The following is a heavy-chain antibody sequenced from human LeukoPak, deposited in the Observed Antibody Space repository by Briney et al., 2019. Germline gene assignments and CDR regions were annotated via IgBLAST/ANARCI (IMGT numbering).Heavy chain of an antibody. V-gene: IGHV1-58*01. D-gene: IGHD3-9*01. CDR3: AAESSYYDILTGYYHFDY. CDR1: GFTFTSSA. J-gene: IGHJ3*01. Sequence: SVKVSCKASGFTFTSSAVQWVRQARGQRLEWIGWIVVGSGNTNYAQKFQERVTITRDMSTSTAYMELSSLRSEDTAVYYCAAESSYYDILTGYYHFDYWGQGTMVTVSS. CDR2: IVVGSGNT.